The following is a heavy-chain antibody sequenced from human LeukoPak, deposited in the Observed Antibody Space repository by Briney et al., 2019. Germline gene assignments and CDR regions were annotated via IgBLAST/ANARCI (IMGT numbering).Heavy chain of an antibody. D-gene: IGHD3-22*01. V-gene: IGHV4-30-4*01. CDR1: GGSVSSADYS. Sequence: SQTLSLTCTVSGGSVSSADYSWGWIRPPPGQGLEWIGSVYYTGIALYNPSLKSRVTISLDTSKNQFSLDLTSVTAADTAVYYCARDGTYHASSGCFDSWGQGALVTVSS. J-gene: IGHJ4*02. CDR3: ARDGTYHASSGCFDS. CDR2: VYYTGIA.